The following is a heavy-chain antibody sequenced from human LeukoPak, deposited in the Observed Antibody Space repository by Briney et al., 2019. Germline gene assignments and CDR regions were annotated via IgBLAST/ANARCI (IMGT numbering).Heavy chain of an antibody. CDR3: AKHHFSSDAFDI. CDR1: GFTFDDYG. J-gene: IGHJ3*02. Sequence: GGSLRLSCAASGFTFDDYGMSWVRQAPGKGLEWVSGINWNGGSTGYADSVKGRFTISRDNSKNTLYLQMNSLRAEDTAVYYCAKHHFSSDAFDIWGQGTMVTVSS. V-gene: IGHV3-20*04. D-gene: IGHD2/OR15-2a*01. CDR2: INWNGGST.